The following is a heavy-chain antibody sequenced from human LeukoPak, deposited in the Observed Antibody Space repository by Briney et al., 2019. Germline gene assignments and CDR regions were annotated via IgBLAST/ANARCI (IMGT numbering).Heavy chain of an antibody. CDR3: ARAWGFGLSGSTTSLSH. D-gene: IGHD1-26*01. Sequence: ASVKVSCKASGYTFIGYYMNWVRQAPGQGLEWMGWINPNSGDTNYAQKFQGRVTMTRDTSINTAYMELSSLRSDDTAVYYCARAWGFGLSGSTTSLSHWGQGTLVTVTS. CDR1: GYTFIGYY. CDR2: INPNSGDT. V-gene: IGHV1-2*02. J-gene: IGHJ4*02.